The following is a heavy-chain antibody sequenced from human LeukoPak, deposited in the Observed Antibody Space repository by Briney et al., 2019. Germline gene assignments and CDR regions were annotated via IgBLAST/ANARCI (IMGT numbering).Heavy chain of an antibody. V-gene: IGHV6-1*01. Sequence: SQTLSLTCAISGDSVSSNNAAWNWIRQSPSRGLEWLGRTYYRSKWYYDYAVSLKSRITISPDTSRNQFSLQLNSVTPEDAAVYYCARATAGTFGYFHPWDQGTLVSVSS. CDR1: GDSVSSNNAA. J-gene: IGHJ1*01. D-gene: IGHD6-13*01. CDR2: TYYRSKWYY. CDR3: ARATAGTFGYFHP.